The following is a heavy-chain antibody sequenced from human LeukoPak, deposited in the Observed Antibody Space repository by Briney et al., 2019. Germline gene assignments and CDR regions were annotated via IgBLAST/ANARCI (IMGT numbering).Heavy chain of an antibody. J-gene: IGHJ4*02. D-gene: IGHD6-13*01. Sequence: PGGSLRLSCAASGFTFSSYAMSWVRQAPGKGLEWVSAISGSGGSTYYADSVKGRFTISRDNSKNTLYLQMNSRRAEDTTVYYCAKAGVAAAGTWHYWGKGTLVTVSS. CDR3: AKAGVAAAGTWHY. V-gene: IGHV3-23*01. CDR2: ISGSGGST. CDR1: GFTFSSYA.